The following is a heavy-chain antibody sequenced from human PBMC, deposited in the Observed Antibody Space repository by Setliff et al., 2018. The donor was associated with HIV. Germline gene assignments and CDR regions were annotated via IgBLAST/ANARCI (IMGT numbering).Heavy chain of an antibody. CDR2: INPSGGRT. CDR3: ARGSRITVVAILTYSRFDY. D-gene: IGHD2-15*01. V-gene: IGHV1-46*01. J-gene: IGHJ4*02. Sequence: ASVKVSCKAPENTFSNYYLHWVRQAPGQGLEWMGIINPSGGRTNYEQKFQGRVTMTRDTSTSTVYMELSSLRSEDTAVYFCARGSRITVVAILTYSRFDYWGQGTLVTVSS. CDR1: ENTFSNYY.